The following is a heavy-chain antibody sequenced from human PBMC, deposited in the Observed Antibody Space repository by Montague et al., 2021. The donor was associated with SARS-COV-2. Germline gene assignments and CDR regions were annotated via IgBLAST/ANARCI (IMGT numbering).Heavy chain of an antibody. Sequence: CAISGDSVSSNSAAWNSNWQSPSRGPEWLGRTYYRSKCYNDYAVSVKSRITINPDTSNNQLSLQLNSVTPEDTAVSYCARDGGLYSSSWYFGYFDYWGQGTLVTVSS. D-gene: IGHD6-13*01. CDR1: GDSVSSNSAA. CDR3: ARDGGLYSSSWYFGYFDY. CDR2: TYYRSKCYN. J-gene: IGHJ4*02. V-gene: IGHV6-1*01.